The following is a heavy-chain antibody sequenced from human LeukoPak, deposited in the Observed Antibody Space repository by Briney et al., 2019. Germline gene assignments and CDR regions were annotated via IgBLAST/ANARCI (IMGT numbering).Heavy chain of an antibody. CDR2: ISSSSSYI. V-gene: IGHV3-21*01. D-gene: IGHD3-22*01. CDR3: ARGEGGWYYYDSSGYYYDY. J-gene: IGHJ4*02. Sequence: GWSLRLSCAASGFTFSYYGMNWVRQAPGKGLEWVFSISSSSSYIYYADSVKGRFTISRDNAKKSLYLQMNSLRAEDTAVYYCARGEGGWYYYDSSGYYYDYWGQGTLVTVSS. CDR1: GFTFSYYG.